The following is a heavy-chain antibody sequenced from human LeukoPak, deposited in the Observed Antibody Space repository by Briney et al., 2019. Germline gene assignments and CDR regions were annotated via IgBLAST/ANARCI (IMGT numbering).Heavy chain of an antibody. J-gene: IGHJ4*02. CDR3: ARDLPVYCSSTSCPNDY. CDR1: GFTFSSYG. D-gene: IGHD2-2*01. Sequence: GGSLRLSCAASGFTFSSYGMHWVRQAPGKGLEWVAVIWYDGSNKYYADSVKGRFTISRDNSKNTLYLQMNSLRAEDTAVYYCARDLPVYCSSTSCPNDYWGQGTLVTVSS. V-gene: IGHV3-33*01. CDR2: IWYDGSNK.